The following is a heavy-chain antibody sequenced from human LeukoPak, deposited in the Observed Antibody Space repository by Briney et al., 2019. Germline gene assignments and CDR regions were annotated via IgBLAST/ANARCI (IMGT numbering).Heavy chain of an antibody. CDR2: MYYSGST. D-gene: IGHD2-2*03. Sequence: PSETLSLTCSVSGGSISSDYWAWIRQPPGKGLEWIGYMYYSGSTNYNPSLKSRVTISVDTSKNQFSLQLSSVTAADTAVYFCARLDNVRGAFDYWGQGTLVTVSS. V-gene: IGHV4-59*01. CDR1: GGSISSDY. CDR3: ARLDNVRGAFDY. J-gene: IGHJ4*02.